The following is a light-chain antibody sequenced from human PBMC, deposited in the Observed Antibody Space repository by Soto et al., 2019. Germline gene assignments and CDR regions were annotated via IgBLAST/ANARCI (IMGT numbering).Light chain of an antibody. CDR2: KAS. J-gene: IGKJ4*01. V-gene: IGKV1-5*03. CDR3: QQYNSYPT. Sequence: DIQMTQSPSTLSASVGARVTITCRASQSISSWLAWYQQKPGKAPNLLIYKASSLESGVPSRFSGSGSGTEFTLTISSLQPDEFATYYCQQYNSYPTFGGGTKVEIK. CDR1: QSISSW.